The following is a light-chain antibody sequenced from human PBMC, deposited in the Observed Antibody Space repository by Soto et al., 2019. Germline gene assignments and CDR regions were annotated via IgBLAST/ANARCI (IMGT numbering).Light chain of an antibody. V-gene: IGKV3-11*01. CDR1: QTVSSS. CDR3: QQHINWPLT. J-gene: IGKJ4*01. Sequence: EIVLTQSPATLSFSPGERATLSCRASQTVSSSLAWYQQKPGQAPRLLIYEVSNRATGIPARFSGSGSGADFTLTISSLEPGDFALYYCQQHINWPLTFGGGTTV. CDR2: EVS.